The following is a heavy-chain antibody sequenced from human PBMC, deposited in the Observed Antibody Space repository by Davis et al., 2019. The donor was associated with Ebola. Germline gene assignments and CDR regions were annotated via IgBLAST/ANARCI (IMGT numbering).Heavy chain of an antibody. D-gene: IGHD6-6*01. CDR3: PIPISSIAARWAGTFDY. J-gene: IGHJ4*02. CDR1: GFPFNIYG. Sequence: GESPKIPCAAPGFPFNIYGMSWVRQAPGKGLEWVSGISGSGDSTYYADYVKGRFTISRDNSRNTVYLQMNSLRVEDPAVYYCPIPISSIAARWAGTFDYWGQGTLVTVSS. CDR2: ISGSGDST. V-gene: IGHV3-23*01.